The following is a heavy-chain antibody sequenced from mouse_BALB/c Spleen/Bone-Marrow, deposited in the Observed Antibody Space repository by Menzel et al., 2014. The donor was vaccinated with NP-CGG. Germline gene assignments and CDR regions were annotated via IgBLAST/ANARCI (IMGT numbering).Heavy chain of an antibody. CDR3: ARGGYGNYYFDY. CDR1: GYTFTSSW. Sequence: QVQLQQSGSVLVRPGASVKLSCKASGYTFTSSWMHWAKQRPGQGLEWIGEIHPNSGNTNYNEKFKGKVTLTVVTSSSTAYVDLSSLTSEDSAVYYCARGGYGNYYFDYWGQGTTLTVSS. J-gene: IGHJ2*01. V-gene: IGHV1S130*01. CDR2: IHPNSGNT. D-gene: IGHD2-1*01.